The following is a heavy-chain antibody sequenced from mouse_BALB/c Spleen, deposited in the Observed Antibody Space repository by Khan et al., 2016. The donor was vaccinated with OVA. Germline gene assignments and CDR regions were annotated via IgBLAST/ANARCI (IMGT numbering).Heavy chain of an antibody. V-gene: IGHV1-77*01. D-gene: IGHD1-1*01. J-gene: IGHJ3*01. Sequence: QVQLQQSVPELVNPGASLKVSCKASGYTFTDYIIGWVKQSTRQGLEWIGDIFPGSGTPYYNEKFKDKATLTADKSSNTAYMQLSSLTSEDSAVYFSARGGYSVFAYWGQGTLVTVSA. CDR1: GYTFTDYI. CDR2: IFPGSGTP. CDR3: ARGGYSVFAY.